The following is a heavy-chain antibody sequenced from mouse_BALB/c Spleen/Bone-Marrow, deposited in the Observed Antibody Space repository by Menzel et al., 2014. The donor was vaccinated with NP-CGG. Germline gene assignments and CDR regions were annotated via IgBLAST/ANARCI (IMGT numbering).Heavy chain of an antibody. J-gene: IGHJ2*01. CDR2: ISPGNGDI. Sequence: VQGVESDAELVKPGASVKISCKASGYTFTDRAIHWVKQKPEQGLEWIGYISPGNGDIKYNEKFKGKATLTADKSSSTAYMQLSGLTSEDSAVYICRRSVGNPFDHWGQGTTLTVSS. V-gene: IGHV1S53*02. D-gene: IGHD2-1*01. CDR1: GYTFTDRA. CDR3: RRSVGNPFDH.